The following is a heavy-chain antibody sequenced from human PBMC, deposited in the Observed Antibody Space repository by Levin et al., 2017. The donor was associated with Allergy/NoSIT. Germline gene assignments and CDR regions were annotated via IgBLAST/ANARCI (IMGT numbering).Heavy chain of an antibody. J-gene: IGHJ5*02. CDR3: ATVPNINYYDSSGYLDNWFDP. V-gene: IGHV1-69*13. CDR1: GGTFSSYA. CDR2: IIPIFGTA. D-gene: IGHD3-22*01. Sequence: GASVKVSCKASGGTFSSYAISWVRQAPGQGLEWMGGIIPIFGTANYAQKFQGRVTITADESTSTAYMELSSLRSEDTAVYYCATVPNINYYDSSGYLDNWFDPWGQGTLVTVSS.